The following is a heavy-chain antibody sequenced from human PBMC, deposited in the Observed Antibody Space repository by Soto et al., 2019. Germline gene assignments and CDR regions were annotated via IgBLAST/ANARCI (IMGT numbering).Heavy chain of an antibody. V-gene: IGHV4-4*02. D-gene: IGHD6-13*01. J-gene: IGHJ5*02. CDR2: IHYNGNT. Sequence: SETLSLTCAVSGGSISSSNWWSWVRQPPGKGLEWIGEIHYNGNTNYNPSLKSRVTISVDTSKNQFSLKLSSVTAADTAVYYCAGQPTKLSRNWFDPWGQGTLVTVSS. CDR1: GGSISSSNW. CDR3: AGQPTKLSRNWFDP.